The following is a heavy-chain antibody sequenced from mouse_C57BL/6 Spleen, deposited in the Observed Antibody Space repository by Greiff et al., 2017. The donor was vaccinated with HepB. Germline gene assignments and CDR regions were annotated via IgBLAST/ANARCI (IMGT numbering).Heavy chain of an antibody. Sequence: VKLMESGPELVKPGASVKISCKASGYAFSSSWMNWVKQRPGKGLEWIGRIYPGDGDTNYNGKFKGKATLTADKSSSTAYMQLSSLKSEDSAFYFCARGSGEYYFDYWGQGTTLTVSS. CDR2: IYPGDGDT. J-gene: IGHJ2*01. CDR1: GYAFSSSW. V-gene: IGHV1-82*01. CDR3: ARGSGEYYFDY. D-gene: IGHD1-3*01.